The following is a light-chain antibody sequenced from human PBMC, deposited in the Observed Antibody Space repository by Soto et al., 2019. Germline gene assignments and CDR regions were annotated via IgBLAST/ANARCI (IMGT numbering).Light chain of an antibody. J-gene: IGLJ2*01. V-gene: IGLV4-69*01. Sequence: QAVLTQSPSASASLGASVKLTCTLSSGHSSYAIAWHQQQPEKGPRYLMKLDSDGSHTKGDAIPDRFSGSSSGAERYLTISSGQSEDEADFYCQTWGTGIHVVFGGGTKLAVL. CDR1: SGHSSYA. CDR2: LDSDGSH. CDR3: QTWGTGIHVV.